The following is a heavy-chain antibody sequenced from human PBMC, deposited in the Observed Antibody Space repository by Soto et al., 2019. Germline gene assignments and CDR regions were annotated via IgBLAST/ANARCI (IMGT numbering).Heavy chain of an antibody. D-gene: IGHD2-2*01. Sequence: GASVKVSCKASGYTFTGYYMHWVRQAPGQGLEWMGWINPNNGGTNYAQKFQGWVTMTRDTSISTAYMELSRLRSDDTAVYYCATHCSSTSCYEDAFDIWAKGQWSPSPQ. CDR2: INPNNGGT. CDR1: GYTFTGYY. V-gene: IGHV1-2*04. J-gene: IGHJ3*02. CDR3: ATHCSSTSCYEDAFDI.